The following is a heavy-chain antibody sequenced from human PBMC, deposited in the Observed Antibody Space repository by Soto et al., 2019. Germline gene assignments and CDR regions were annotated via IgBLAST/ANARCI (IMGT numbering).Heavy chain of an antibody. Sequence: QVQLQESGPGLVKPSETLSLTCTVSGDSIRSSSHYWAWNGQPPGKGLEWIGGFYYCGSHYYNSSLKSQVTMSVDTYTNQFSLNLNSVTAADTAVYYCYIDGYWGQGTLVTVSS. CDR2: FYYCGSH. J-gene: IGHJ4*02. CDR3: YIDGY. D-gene: IGHD2-2*02. CDR1: GDSIRSSSHY. V-gene: IGHV4-39*01.